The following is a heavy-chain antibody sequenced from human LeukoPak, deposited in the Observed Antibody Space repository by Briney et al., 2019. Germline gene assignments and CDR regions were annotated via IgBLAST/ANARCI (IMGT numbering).Heavy chain of an antibody. CDR1: GFTFSSYW. CDR3: AREDPFRGVGMDV. Sequence: GGSLRLSCAASGFTFSSYWMHWVRQVPGKGLVWVSRLNTDGSSTSYADSVKGRFTISRDNARNTLYLQMNSLRAEDTAVYYCAREDPFRGVGMDVWGQGTTVTVSS. J-gene: IGHJ6*02. CDR2: LNTDGSST. D-gene: IGHD3-16*01. V-gene: IGHV3-74*01.